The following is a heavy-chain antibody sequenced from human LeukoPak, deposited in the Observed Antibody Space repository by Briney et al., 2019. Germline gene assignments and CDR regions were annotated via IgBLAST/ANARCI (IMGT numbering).Heavy chain of an antibody. J-gene: IGHJ4*02. D-gene: IGHD2-15*01. V-gene: IGHV3-23*01. CDR2: ISGSGGST. CDR3: AKARHGYCSGGSCPAADY. Sequence: GGSLRLSCAASGFTFSSYGMSWVRQAPGKGLEWVPAISGSGGSTYYADSVKGRFTISRDNSKNTLYLQMNSLRAEDTAVYYCAKARHGYCSGGSCPAADYWGQGTLVTVSS. CDR1: GFTFSSYG.